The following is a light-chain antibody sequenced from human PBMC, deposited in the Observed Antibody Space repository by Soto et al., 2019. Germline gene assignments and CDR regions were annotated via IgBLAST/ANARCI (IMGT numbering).Light chain of an antibody. V-gene: IGKV3-20*01. Sequence: DIVLSQSPGTLSFSPGERVTLSCRASQSVSSSSLAWYQKKPGQAPRLLIYGASSRATDIPDRFSRSESGTDFTLTISRLEPADFAVYYCQQYGRSPITFGQGTRLEIK. CDR2: GAS. CDR1: QSVSSSS. J-gene: IGKJ5*01. CDR3: QQYGRSPIT.